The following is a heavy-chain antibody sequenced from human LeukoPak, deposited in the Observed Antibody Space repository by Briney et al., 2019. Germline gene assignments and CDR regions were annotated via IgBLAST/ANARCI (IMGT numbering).Heavy chain of an antibody. D-gene: IGHD3-16*01. CDR1: GFTFDVYG. V-gene: IGHV3-23*01. Sequence: GRTLRLSCAASGFTFDVYGMSWVSEAPRKGLEWVSAISGSGGSTYHADSVKGRFTISRDNSKNTLYLQMNSLRADDTATYYCAESGGGTYSWGQGTLVTVSS. J-gene: IGHJ5*01. CDR3: AESGGGTYS. CDR2: ISGSGGST.